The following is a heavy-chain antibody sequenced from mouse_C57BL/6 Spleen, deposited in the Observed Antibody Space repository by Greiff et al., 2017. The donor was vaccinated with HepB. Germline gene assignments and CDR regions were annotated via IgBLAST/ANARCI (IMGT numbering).Heavy chain of an antibody. D-gene: IGHD1-1*01. CDR1: GYTFTDYY. Sequence: EVQLQQSGPELVKPGASVKISCKASGYTFTDYYMNWVKQSNGKSLEWIGDINPNNGGTSYNQKFKGKATLTVDKSSSTAYMELRSLTSEDSAVYSGAKCGDYYGSQAWFAYWGQGTLVTVSA. J-gene: IGHJ3*01. CDR3: AKCGDYYGSQAWFAY. V-gene: IGHV1-26*01. CDR2: INPNNGGT.